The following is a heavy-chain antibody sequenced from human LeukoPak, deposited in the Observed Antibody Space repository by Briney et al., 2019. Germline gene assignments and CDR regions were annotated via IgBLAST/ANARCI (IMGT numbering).Heavy chain of an antibody. V-gene: IGHV4-61*02. Sequence: SETLSLTCTVSGGSISSGSYYWSWIRQPAGKGLEWIGRIYTSGSTNYNPSLKSRVTTSVDTSKNQFSLKLSSVTAADTAVYYCARDRLYPGVAWFGAASDAFDIWGQGTMVTVSS. CDR3: ARDRLYPGVAWFGAASDAFDI. CDR1: GGSISSGSYY. CDR2: IYTSGST. D-gene: IGHD3-10*01. J-gene: IGHJ3*02.